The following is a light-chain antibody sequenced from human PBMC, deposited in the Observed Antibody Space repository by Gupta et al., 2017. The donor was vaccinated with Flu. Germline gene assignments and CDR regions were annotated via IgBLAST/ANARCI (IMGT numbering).Light chain of an antibody. CDR2: DAT. J-gene: IGKJ2*01. CDR1: QDISNY. Sequence: PSSLSASVGDKVTITCLASQDISNYLNWYQKKPGKAPKLLIYDATDWETGVPSRFSGSGSETDFTFTISSLQPRDTATYYCQQYESLPYTFGQGTKLEIK. V-gene: IGKV1-33*01. CDR3: QQYESLPYT.